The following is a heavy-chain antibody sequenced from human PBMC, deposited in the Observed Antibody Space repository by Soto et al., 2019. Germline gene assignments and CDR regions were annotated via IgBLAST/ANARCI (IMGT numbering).Heavy chain of an antibody. Sequence: AETLSLTCTVSGASISGFYWSWIRKSAGKGLEWIGRIYATGTTDYNPSLKSGVMMSVDTSKKQFSLKLRSVTAADKAVYYCVRDGTKSLRDWFDPWGQGISVTVSS. CDR2: IYATGTT. V-gene: IGHV4-4*07. D-gene: IGHD1-1*01. CDR3: VRDGTKSLRDWFDP. J-gene: IGHJ5*02. CDR1: GASISGFY.